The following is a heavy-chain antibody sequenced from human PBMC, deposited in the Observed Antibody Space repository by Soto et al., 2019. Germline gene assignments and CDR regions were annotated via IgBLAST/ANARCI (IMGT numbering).Heavy chain of an antibody. V-gene: IGHV1-69*01. Sequence: QVQLVPSGAEVKKPGSSVKVSCKASGGTFSSYAISWVRQAPGQGLEWMGGIIPIFGTANYAQTFQGRVTITADESTSTAYMELSSLRSEDTAVYYCARDQVGPHGYNDAFDIWGQGTMVTVSS. J-gene: IGHJ3*02. D-gene: IGHD5-12*01. CDR2: IIPIFGTA. CDR1: GGTFSSYA. CDR3: ARDQVGPHGYNDAFDI.